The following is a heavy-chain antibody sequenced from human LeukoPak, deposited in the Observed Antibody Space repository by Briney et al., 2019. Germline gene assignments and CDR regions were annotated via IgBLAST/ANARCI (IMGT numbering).Heavy chain of an antibody. V-gene: IGHV3-23*01. Sequence: GGSLRLSCAASGFTFSSYSMNWVRQAPGKGLEWVSAISGGGSATYYADSVKGRFTISRDNSKNTLFLQMNTLRVDDTAVYYCAGGAGVYYYGMDVWGQGTSVTVSS. J-gene: IGHJ6*02. CDR3: AGGAGVYYYGMDV. CDR2: ISGGGSAT. CDR1: GFTFSSYS.